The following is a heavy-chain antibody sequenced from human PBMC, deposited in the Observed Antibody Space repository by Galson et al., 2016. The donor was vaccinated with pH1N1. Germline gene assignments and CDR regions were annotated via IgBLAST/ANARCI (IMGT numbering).Heavy chain of an antibody. CDR3: AHRRRGSGTPGVYDY. J-gene: IGHJ4*02. Sequence: PALVKPTQTLTLTCTFSGFSLTNSGVAVGWIRQPPGKALEWLALFYWDGDQRSSPSLKSGLTITKDTSKNQVVLTMTNVDPVDTATYYCAHRRRGSGTPGVYDYWGQGTLVTVSS. CDR2: FYWDGDQ. CDR1: GFSLTNSGVA. D-gene: IGHD3-10*01. V-gene: IGHV2-5*02.